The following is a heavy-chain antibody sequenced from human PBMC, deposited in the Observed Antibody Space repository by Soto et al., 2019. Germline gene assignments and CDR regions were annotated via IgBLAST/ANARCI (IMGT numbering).Heavy chain of an antibody. CDR1: GVSITSGTYY. V-gene: IGHV4-39*01. CDR3: ALSSGKLLWFGEPFSGSGFDP. CDR2: IYYTGST. Sequence: LSLTCTVSGVSITSGTYYWGWIRQPPGKGLEWIGTIYYTGSTYYDPSLKSRVTISVDTSKNQFSLKLTSVTAADTAVYYCALSSGKLLWFGEPFSGSGFDPGGQGTLVTVSS. D-gene: IGHD3-10*01. J-gene: IGHJ5*02.